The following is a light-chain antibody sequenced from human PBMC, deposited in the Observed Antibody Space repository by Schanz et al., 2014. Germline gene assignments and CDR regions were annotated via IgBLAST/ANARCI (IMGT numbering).Light chain of an antibody. CDR1: QRVSNNF. J-gene: IGKJ5*01. CDR2: DAS. CDR3: QQYNNWPPIT. Sequence: EIVLTQSPATLSLSPGERATLSCGASQRVSNNFLAWYQQKPGLAPRLLIYDASRRATGIPDRFSGSGSGTDFTLTISRLEPEDFAVYYCQQYNNWPPITFGQGTRLEIK. V-gene: IGKV3D-20*01.